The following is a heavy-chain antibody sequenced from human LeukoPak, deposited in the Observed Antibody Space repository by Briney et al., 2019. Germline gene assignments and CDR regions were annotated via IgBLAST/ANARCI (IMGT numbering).Heavy chain of an antibody. Sequence: GASVKVSCKASGYTFTNYGISWVRQAPGQGLEWMGWISAYNGNTNYAQKLQGRVTMTTDTSTSTAYMELRSLRSDDTAVYYCARAPSYYDSSGYYVGTEFDYWGQGTLVTVSS. V-gene: IGHV1-18*01. CDR1: GYTFTNYG. D-gene: IGHD3-22*01. J-gene: IGHJ4*02. CDR3: ARAPSYYDSSGYYVGTEFDY. CDR2: ISAYNGNT.